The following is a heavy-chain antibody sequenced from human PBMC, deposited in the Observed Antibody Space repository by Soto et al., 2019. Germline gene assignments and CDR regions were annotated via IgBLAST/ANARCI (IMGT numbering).Heavy chain of an antibody. CDR3: AKSWGREIYYYYCAMDV. V-gene: IGHV1-69*06. D-gene: IGHD3-16*01. J-gene: IGHJ6*04. CDR2: IIPLVGTT. CDR1: GGYFNNRQTLNSYP. Sequence: QVQVVQSGAEVKRPGSSVNVSCKASGGYFNNRQTLNSYPISWVRQAPGQGLEWMGGIIPLVGTTNYAQRFQGSVAITADKTTSTTYLVLNNVTSDDKAVYYYAKSWGREIYYYYCAMDVWGEGTTVTVSS.